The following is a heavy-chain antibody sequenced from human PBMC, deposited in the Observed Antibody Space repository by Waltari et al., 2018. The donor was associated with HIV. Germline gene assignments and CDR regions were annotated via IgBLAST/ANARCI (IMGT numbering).Heavy chain of an antibody. Sequence: QVQLQQWGTGLLKPSETLSLTCAVYGGSLSGYYWSWIRQSPGKGLEWIGQISHSGTTNYNPSLKRRVTMSVDTSRKQLSLKLTSVTAADTAVDYCARGYYYDTTEGWFDPWGQGTLVTVSS. CDR2: ISHSGTT. CDR3: ARGYYYDTTEGWFDP. CDR1: GGSLSGYY. D-gene: IGHD3-22*01. V-gene: IGHV4-34*02. J-gene: IGHJ5*02.